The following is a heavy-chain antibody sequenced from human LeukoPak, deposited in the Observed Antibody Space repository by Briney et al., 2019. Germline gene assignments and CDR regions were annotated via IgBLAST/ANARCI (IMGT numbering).Heavy chain of an antibody. V-gene: IGHV3-23*01. Sequence: GGSLRLSCAASGFTFSSNARSWVRQGPGKGLESVSAISGNGGNTYYADSVKGRFTISRDNSKNTLYLQMNSLRAEDTAVYYCARYCPNVSPPDYMDVWGKGTTVTVSS. D-gene: IGHD2-21*02. J-gene: IGHJ6*03. CDR3: ARYCPNVSPPDYMDV. CDR2: ISGNGGNT. CDR1: GFTFSSNA.